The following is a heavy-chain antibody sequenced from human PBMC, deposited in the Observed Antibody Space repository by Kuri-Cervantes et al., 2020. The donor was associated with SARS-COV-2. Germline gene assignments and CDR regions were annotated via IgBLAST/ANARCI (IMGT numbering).Heavy chain of an antibody. Sequence: GGSLRLSCAASGFTFSSYSMNWVRQAPGKGLEWVSSISSSSSYIYYADSVKGRFTISRDNAKNSLYLQMNSLRAEDTAVYYCARDQRGIVATVAFDYWGRGTLVTVSS. D-gene: IGHD5-12*01. CDR3: ARDQRGIVATVAFDY. J-gene: IGHJ4*02. CDR1: GFTFSSYS. V-gene: IGHV3-21*01. CDR2: ISSSSSYI.